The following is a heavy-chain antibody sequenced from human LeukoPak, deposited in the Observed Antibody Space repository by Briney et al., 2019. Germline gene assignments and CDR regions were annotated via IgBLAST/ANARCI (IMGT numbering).Heavy chain of an antibody. CDR3: AKDQGWELLGRAFDI. CDR2: ISSRGSYI. Sequence: PGGSLRLSCAASGFTFSNYNINWVRQAPGKGLEWVSSISSRGSYIYYADSVKGRFAISADNAMNSLYLQMNSLRAEDTAVYYCAKDQGWELLGRAFDIWGQGTMVTVSS. D-gene: IGHD1-26*01. V-gene: IGHV3-21*04. J-gene: IGHJ3*02. CDR1: GFTFSNYN.